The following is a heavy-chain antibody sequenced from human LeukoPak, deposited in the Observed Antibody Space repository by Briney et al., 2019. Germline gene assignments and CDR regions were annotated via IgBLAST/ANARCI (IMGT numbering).Heavy chain of an antibody. CDR2: INPSGGNT. Sequence: ASVKVSCKAPGYTFTSYFMYWVRQAPGQGLEWMGIINPSGGNTNYAQRFQGRVTMTRDTSTSTVYMELSSLRSEDTAMYYCARDRTHYYESSGYYSRWEYWGQGTLVTVSS. D-gene: IGHD3-22*01. V-gene: IGHV1-46*01. J-gene: IGHJ4*02. CDR3: ARDRTHYYESSGYYSRWEY. CDR1: GYTFTSYF.